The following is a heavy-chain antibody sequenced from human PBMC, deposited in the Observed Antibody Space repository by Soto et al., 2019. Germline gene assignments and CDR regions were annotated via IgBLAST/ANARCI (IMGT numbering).Heavy chain of an antibody. CDR3: ARGGYCSSTSCYSVYDY. J-gene: IGHJ4*02. Sequence: SETLSLTCTVSGGSISSYYWSWIRQPPGKGLEWIGYIYYSGSTTNNPSLKSRVTISVDTSKNQFSLKLSSVTAADTAVYYCARGGYCSSTSCYSVYDYWGQGTLVTVSS. CDR1: GGSISSYY. CDR2: IYYSGST. V-gene: IGHV4-59*01. D-gene: IGHD2-2*01.